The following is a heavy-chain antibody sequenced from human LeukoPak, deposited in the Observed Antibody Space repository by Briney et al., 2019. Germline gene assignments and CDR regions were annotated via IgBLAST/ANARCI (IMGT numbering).Heavy chain of an antibody. Sequence: PGGSQRLSCAASGFTFSSYAMHWVRQAPGKGLEWVAVISYDGSNKYYADSVKGRFTISRDNSKNTLYLQMNSLRAEDTAVYYCARKPEGEFGELLYWGQGTLVTVSS. CDR2: ISYDGSNK. V-gene: IGHV3-30*01. CDR1: GFTFSSYA. CDR3: ARKPEGEFGELLY. D-gene: IGHD3-10*01. J-gene: IGHJ4*02.